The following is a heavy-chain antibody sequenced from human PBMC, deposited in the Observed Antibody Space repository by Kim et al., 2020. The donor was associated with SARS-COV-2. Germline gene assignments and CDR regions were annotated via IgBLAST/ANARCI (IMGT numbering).Heavy chain of an antibody. Sequence: ASVKVSCKASGYTFTSYYMHWVRQAPGQGLEWMGIINPSGGSTSYAQKFQGRVTMTRDTSTSTVYMELSSLRSEDTAVYYCARDYGSGHSSSRGCLDYWGQGTLVTVSS. J-gene: IGHJ4*02. V-gene: IGHV1-46*01. D-gene: IGHD6-13*01. CDR2: INPSGGST. CDR1: GYTFTSYY. CDR3: ARDYGSGHSSSRGCLDY.